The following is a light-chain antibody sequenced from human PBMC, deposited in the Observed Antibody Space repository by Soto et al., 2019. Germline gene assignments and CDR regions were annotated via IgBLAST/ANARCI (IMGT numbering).Light chain of an antibody. Sequence: AIQMTQSPSSMSASIGDRVTITCRASQDIRNEVGWYQQRPGKAPKLLVYGTSYLESGVPSRFSGGGSGTDFTLTISSLQPEDFATYYCLQYSSYPRTFGQGTTVEL. CDR1: QDIRNE. CDR3: LQYSSYPRT. J-gene: IGKJ1*01. V-gene: IGKV1-6*02. CDR2: GTS.